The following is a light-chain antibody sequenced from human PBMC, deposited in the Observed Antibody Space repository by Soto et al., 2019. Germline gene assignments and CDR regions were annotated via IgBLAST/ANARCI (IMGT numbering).Light chain of an antibody. V-gene: IGKV1-27*01. CDR1: QGISNC. CDR3: QKYNSAPQIT. J-gene: IGKJ5*01. CDR2: AAS. Sequence: DIQMTQSPSSLSASVGDRVTITCRASQGISNCLAWYQQKPGKVPKLLIYAASTLQSGVPSRFSGSGSGTDFTLTISSLQPEDVATYYCQKYNSAPQITFGRGTRLEIK.